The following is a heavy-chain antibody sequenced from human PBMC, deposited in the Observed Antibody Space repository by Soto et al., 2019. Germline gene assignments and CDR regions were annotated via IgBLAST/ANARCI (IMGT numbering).Heavy chain of an antibody. Sequence: QVQLVESGGGVVQPGRSLRLSCAASGSSFSSYGIHWVRQVPGKGLEWVAVISHDGTYKHYADSVKGRFTFSRDNSKNTVYLQMNSLRAEDTAAKDRGYYSSSWPFYWGQGTLVTVSS. CDR3: GYYSSSWPFY. D-gene: IGHD6-13*01. V-gene: IGHV3-30*03. CDR1: GSSFSSYG. J-gene: IGHJ4*02. CDR2: ISHDGTYK.